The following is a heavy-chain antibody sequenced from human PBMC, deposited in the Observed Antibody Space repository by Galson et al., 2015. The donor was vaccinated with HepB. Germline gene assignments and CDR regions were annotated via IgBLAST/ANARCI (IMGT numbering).Heavy chain of an antibody. J-gene: IGHJ4*02. CDR3: ARDLWPIVATIGSFDY. CDR1: GFTFSSYA. V-gene: IGHV3-30-3*01. CDR2: ISYDGSNK. Sequence: SLRLSCAASGFTFSSYAMHWVRQAPGKGLEWVAVISYDGSNKYYADSVKGRLTISRDNSKNTLYLQMNSLRAEDTAVYYCARDLWPIVATIGSFDYWGQGTLVTVSS. D-gene: IGHD5-12*01.